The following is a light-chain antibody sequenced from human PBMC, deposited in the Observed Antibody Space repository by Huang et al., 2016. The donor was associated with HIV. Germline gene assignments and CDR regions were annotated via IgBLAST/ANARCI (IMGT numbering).Light chain of an antibody. J-gene: IGKJ4*01. CDR1: QTILYTSNNESN. V-gene: IGKV4-1*01. CDR3: QQYYTTPT. CDR2: GAS. Sequence: DIVMTQSPDSLAVSLGERATINCKSSQTILYTSNNESNLAWYQQRPRQPPTVLIQGASARASGVPERFSGSGSGTHFTLTISGLQAEDVALYYCQQYYTTPTFGGGTKVEI.